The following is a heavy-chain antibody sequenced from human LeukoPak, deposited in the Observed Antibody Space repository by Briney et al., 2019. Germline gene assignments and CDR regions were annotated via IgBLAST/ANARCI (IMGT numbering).Heavy chain of an antibody. J-gene: IGHJ4*02. Sequence: SVKVSCKASGGTFSSYTISWVRQAPGQGLEWMGRIIPILGIANYAQKFQGRVTITADKSTSTDYMELSSLRSEDTAVYYCARPLSPGIAAAAFDYWGQGTLVTVSS. CDR1: GGTFSSYT. CDR2: IIPILGIA. V-gene: IGHV1-69*02. D-gene: IGHD6-13*01. CDR3: ARPLSPGIAAAAFDY.